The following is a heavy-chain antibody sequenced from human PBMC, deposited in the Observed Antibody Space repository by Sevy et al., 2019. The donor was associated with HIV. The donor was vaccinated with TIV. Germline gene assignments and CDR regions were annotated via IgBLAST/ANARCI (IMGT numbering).Heavy chain of an antibody. Sequence: ASVKVSCKASGHTFSGNYIQWVRQAHGQGLEWLGWINSNSGAISYAQKFQDRVTMTRDTSTTTAYMELSRLRSDDTAVYYCATEYSYDYWGQGTLVTVSS. CDR1: GHTFSGNY. CDR2: INSNSGAI. CDR3: ATEYSYDY. D-gene: IGHD5-12*01. J-gene: IGHJ4*02. V-gene: IGHV1-2*02.